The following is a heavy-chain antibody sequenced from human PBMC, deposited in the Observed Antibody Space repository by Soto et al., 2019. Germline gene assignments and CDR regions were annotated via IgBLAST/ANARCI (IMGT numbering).Heavy chain of an antibody. CDR1: GFIFSSDW. D-gene: IGHD6-6*01. CDR3: ARDRPGEQHYFDF. J-gene: IGHJ4*02. V-gene: IGHV3-74*01. Sequence: EVQLVESGGGLVQPGGSLRLSCAASGFIFSSDWMHWVRQAPGGGLVWVSRINTDGSGTTYADSVKGRFTISRDNSKDTLYLQTNSLRAEDTAVYCCARDRPGEQHYFDFWGQGILVTVSS. CDR2: INTDGSGT.